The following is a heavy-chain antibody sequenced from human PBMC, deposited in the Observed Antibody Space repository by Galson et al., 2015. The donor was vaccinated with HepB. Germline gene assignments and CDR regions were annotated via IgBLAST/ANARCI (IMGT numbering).Heavy chain of an antibody. Sequence: SLRLSCAASGFTFSSYGMQWVRQAPGKGLEWVALIWYDGSNQYYADSVKGRFTVSRDNSKNTLFLQMNSLRSEDTAVYYCARDRDLRGYTYGRDYWGQGTRVTVSS. CDR2: IWYDGSNQ. V-gene: IGHV3-33*01. CDR1: GFTFSSYG. CDR3: ARDRDLRGYTYGRDY. J-gene: IGHJ4*02. D-gene: IGHD5-18*01.